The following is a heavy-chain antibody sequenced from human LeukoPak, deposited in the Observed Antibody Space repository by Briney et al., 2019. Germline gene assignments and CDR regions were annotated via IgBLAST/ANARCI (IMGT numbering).Heavy chain of an antibody. V-gene: IGHV3-23*01. Sequence: GGSLRLSCAASGFTFSSYSMNWVRQAPGKGLEWVSAISENGGGADYADSVRGRFTISRDNSQNTLYQQMNSLRAEDTAVYYCAKRTGFTELHFDHWGQGTLVTVSS. CDR2: ISENGGGA. CDR3: AKRTGFTELHFDH. D-gene: IGHD1-7*01. CDR1: GFTFSSYS. J-gene: IGHJ4*02.